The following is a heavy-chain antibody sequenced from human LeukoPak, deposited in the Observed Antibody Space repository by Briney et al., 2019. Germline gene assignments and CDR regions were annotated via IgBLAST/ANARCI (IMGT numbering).Heavy chain of an antibody. D-gene: IGHD3-22*01. CDR3: ARNYDSSGYGYNWFDP. J-gene: IGHJ5*02. CDR1: GFAFSTYR. CDR2: ITGGSGLI. V-gene: IGHV3-21*01. Sequence: GGTLRVSCAAPGFAFSTYRMNWLRQAPGKGLEGVSSITGGSGLIYYVASVKGRFTISRDNAKNSLHLQMNSLRAEDTAVYYCARNYDSSGYGYNWFDPWGQGTLVTVSS.